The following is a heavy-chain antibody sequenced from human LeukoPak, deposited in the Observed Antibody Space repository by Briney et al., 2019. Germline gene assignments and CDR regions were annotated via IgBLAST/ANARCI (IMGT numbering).Heavy chain of an antibody. J-gene: IGHJ4*02. Sequence: GGSLRLSCAASGFTFSDFAMIWVRQPPGKGLEWVSSTFQGGGEIHYADSVRGRFTISRDNSKNTLYLQMNSLRAEDTAVYYCAKGLDYGSGSYYLFDYWGQGTLVTVSS. D-gene: IGHD3-10*01. V-gene: IGHV3-23*01. CDR3: AKGLDYGSGSYYLFDY. CDR1: GFTFSDFA. CDR2: TFQGGGEI.